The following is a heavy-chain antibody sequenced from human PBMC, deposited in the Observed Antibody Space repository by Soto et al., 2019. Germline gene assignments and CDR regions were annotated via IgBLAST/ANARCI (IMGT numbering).Heavy chain of an antibody. CDR3: ARVGTPGGMDV. V-gene: IGHV4-38-2*01. D-gene: IGHD7-27*01. CDR2: IYHSGTT. Sequence: LSLTCAVSGDSISSGYYWAWIRQPPGKKLEWIGSIYHSGTTYYNPSLKSRVTISVDTSKNQFSLKLSSVTAADSAVYYCARVGTPGGMDVWGQGTTVTVSS. CDR1: GDSISSGYY. J-gene: IGHJ6*02.